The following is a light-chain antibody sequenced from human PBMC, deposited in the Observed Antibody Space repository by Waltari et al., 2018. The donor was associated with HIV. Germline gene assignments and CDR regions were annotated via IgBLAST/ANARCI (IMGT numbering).Light chain of an antibody. J-gene: IGLJ2*01. CDR1: NSDVGGYNF. CDR2: EVN. CDR3: SSYGGSDNRVV. V-gene: IGLV2-8*01. Sequence: QSALTQPASVSASPGQSINISCTGANSDVGGYNFVSWYQQHPGKAPKFIIYEVNKRPSGVPSRFSGSKSGNTASLTVSGLQAEDEADYYCSSYGGSDNRVVFGGGTKLTVL.